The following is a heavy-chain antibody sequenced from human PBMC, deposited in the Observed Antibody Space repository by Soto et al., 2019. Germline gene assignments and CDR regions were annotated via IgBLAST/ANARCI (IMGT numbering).Heavy chain of an antibody. CDR1: GFTFSSYG. CDR3: VPLRLVVVMPNAFDI. CDR2: ISYDGSNK. D-gene: IGHD2-21*01. Sequence: GGSLRLSCAASGFTFSSYGMHWVRQAPGKGLEWVAVISYDGSNKYYADSVKGRFTISRDNSKNTLYLQMNSLRAEDTAVYYWVPLRLVVVMPNAFDIWGQGTMVTVSS. J-gene: IGHJ3*02. V-gene: IGHV3-30*03.